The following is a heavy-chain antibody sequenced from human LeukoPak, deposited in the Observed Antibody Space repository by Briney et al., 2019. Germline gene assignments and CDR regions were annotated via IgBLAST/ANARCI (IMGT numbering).Heavy chain of an antibody. D-gene: IGHD3-10*01. CDR3: ARDDLWFGELSYYGMDV. CDR1: GGSISSSSYY. V-gene: IGHV4-39*07. J-gene: IGHJ6*02. CDR2: IYYSGST. Sequence: SETLSLTCTVSGGSISSSSYYWGWIRQPPGKGLEWIGSIYYSGSTYYNPSLKSRVTISVDTSKNQFSLKLSSVTAADTAVYYCARDDLWFGELSYYGMDVWGQGTTVTVSS.